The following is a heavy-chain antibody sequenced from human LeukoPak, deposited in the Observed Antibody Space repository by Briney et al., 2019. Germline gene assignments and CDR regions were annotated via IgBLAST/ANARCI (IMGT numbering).Heavy chain of an antibody. Sequence: PGGSLRLSCAASGFTFSNYWIHWVRQAPGKGLVWVSRIDNAGSITTYADSVKGRFTISRDNAENTLCLQMNSLRVEDTAVYYCVRSAFHAGSGNYYDYWGQGTLVTVSS. J-gene: IGHJ4*02. CDR1: GFTFSNYW. V-gene: IGHV3-74*03. CDR2: IDNAGSIT. CDR3: VRSAFHAGSGNYYDY. D-gene: IGHD3-22*01.